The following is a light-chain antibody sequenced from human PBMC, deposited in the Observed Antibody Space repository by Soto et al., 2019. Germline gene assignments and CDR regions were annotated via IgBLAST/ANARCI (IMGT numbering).Light chain of an antibody. CDR2: GAP. CDR3: QQYDISPLT. V-gene: IGKV3-20*01. Sequence: EVVLTLSPGTVSLSPGERATLSFRASQSVSGSYLVWYQQKPGQAPRLLIYGAPSRATGIPDRFSGSGSGTDFTLTITRLEPEDFAVYYSQQYDISPLTFGGGTK. CDR1: QSVSGSY. J-gene: IGKJ4*01.